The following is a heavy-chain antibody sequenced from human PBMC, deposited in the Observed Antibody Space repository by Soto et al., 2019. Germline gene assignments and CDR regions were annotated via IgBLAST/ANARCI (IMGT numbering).Heavy chain of an antibody. Sequence: SETLSLTCAVSGGSISSGGYSWSWIRQPPGKGLEWIGYIYHSGSTYYNPSLKSRVTISVDRSKNQFSLKLSSVTAADTAVYYCARHRDYNYYLFDCWGQGTLVTVSS. V-gene: IGHV4-30-2*01. D-gene: IGHD4-17*01. J-gene: IGHJ4*02. CDR2: IYHSGST. CDR3: ARHRDYNYYLFDC. CDR1: GGSISSGGYS.